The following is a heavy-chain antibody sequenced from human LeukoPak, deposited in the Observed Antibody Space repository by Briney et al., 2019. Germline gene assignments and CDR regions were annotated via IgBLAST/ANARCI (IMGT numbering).Heavy chain of an antibody. Sequence: SETLSLTCTVSGGSISSYYWSWIRQPPGKGLEWIGYIYYSGSTNYNPSLKSRVTISVDTSKNQFSLKLSSVTAADTAVYYCARDGAVDILTGYGAFDMWGQGTMVTVSS. V-gene: IGHV4-59*01. D-gene: IGHD3-9*01. J-gene: IGHJ3*02. CDR2: IYYSGST. CDR1: GGSISSYY. CDR3: ARDGAVDILTGYGAFDM.